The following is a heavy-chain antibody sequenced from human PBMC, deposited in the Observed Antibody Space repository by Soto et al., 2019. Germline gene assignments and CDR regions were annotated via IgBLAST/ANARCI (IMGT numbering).Heavy chain of an antibody. CDR1: GGSISSSNW. CDR3: ARDLGGSGSYYSSGIDY. Sequence: SETLSLTCAVSGGSISSSNWWSWVRQPPGKGLEWIGEIYHSGSTNYNPSLKSRVTISVDKSKNQFSLKLSSVTAADTAVYYCARDLGGSGSYYSSGIDYWGQGTLVTVS. D-gene: IGHD3-10*01. V-gene: IGHV4-4*02. CDR2: IYHSGST. J-gene: IGHJ4*02.